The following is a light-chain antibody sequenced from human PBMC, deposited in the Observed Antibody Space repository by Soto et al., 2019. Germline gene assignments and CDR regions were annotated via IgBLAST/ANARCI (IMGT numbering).Light chain of an antibody. CDR2: DVT. Sequence: QSVLTQPRSVCGSPGQSVTISCTGTTSDVGDYNFVSWYQQHPGNAPKLMIYDVTKRPSGIPNRFSGSKSGNTASLTISGLQAEDVADYYCCSYAGTYTYVFGTGTKATLL. CDR3: CSYAGTYTYV. J-gene: IGLJ1*01. CDR1: TSDVGDYNF. V-gene: IGLV2-11*01.